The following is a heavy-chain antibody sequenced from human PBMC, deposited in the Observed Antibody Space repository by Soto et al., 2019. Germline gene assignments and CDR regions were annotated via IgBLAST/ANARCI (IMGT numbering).Heavy chain of an antibody. Sequence: SETLSLTCAVYGGSFSGYYWSWIRQPPGKGLEWIGEINHSGSTNYNPSLKSRVTISVDTSKNQFSLKLSSVTAADTAVYYCARGLRFLEWLPSGFSSYYYGMDVWGQGTTVTVS. CDR3: ARGLRFLEWLPSGFSSYYYGMDV. CDR2: INHSGST. J-gene: IGHJ6*02. CDR1: GGSFSGYY. D-gene: IGHD3-3*01. V-gene: IGHV4-34*01.